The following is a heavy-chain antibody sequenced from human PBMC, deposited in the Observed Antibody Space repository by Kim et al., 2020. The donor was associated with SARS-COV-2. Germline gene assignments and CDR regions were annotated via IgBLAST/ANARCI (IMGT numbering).Heavy chain of an antibody. CDR1: GYTLTELS. V-gene: IGHV1-24*01. J-gene: IGHJ4*02. D-gene: IGHD3-9*01. CDR3: ATVMEKLRYFDWLLWNY. Sequence: ASVKVSCKVSGYTLTELSMHWVRQAPGKGLEWMGGFDPEDGETIYAQKFQGRVTMTEDTSTDTAYMELSSLRSEDTAVYYCATVMEKLRYFDWLLWNYWGQGTLVTVSS. CDR2: FDPEDGET.